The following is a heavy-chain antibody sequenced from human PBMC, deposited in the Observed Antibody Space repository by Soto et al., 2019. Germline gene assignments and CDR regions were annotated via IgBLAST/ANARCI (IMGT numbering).Heavy chain of an antibody. CDR2: IKQDGSEK. CDR3: AREEGSSSWRYYYYMDV. V-gene: IGHV3-7*01. CDR1: GCTFSSYV. D-gene: IGHD6-13*01. J-gene: IGHJ6*03. Sequence: GGLQRVSNAAGGCTFSSYVMSWVRKDKGKGLEWVANIKQDGSEKYYVDSVKGRFTISRGNAKNSLYPQMNSLRAEDTAVYYCAREEGSSSWRYYYYMDVWGKGTTVTVSS.